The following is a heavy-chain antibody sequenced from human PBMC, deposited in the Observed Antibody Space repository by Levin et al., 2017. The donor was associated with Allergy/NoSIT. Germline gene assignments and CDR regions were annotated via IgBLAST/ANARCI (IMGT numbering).Heavy chain of an antibody. Sequence: GGSLRLSCAASGFTFSSYAMTWVRQAPGKGLEWVSVISNSTDRYYADFAKGRFTISRHNSANTLFLYMNSMRADDTAVYYCARDWYEDYWGQGPLVTVSS. V-gene: IGHV3-23*01. CDR1: GFTFSSYA. CDR2: ISNSTDR. CDR3: ARDWYEDY. D-gene: IGHD6-13*01. J-gene: IGHJ4*02.